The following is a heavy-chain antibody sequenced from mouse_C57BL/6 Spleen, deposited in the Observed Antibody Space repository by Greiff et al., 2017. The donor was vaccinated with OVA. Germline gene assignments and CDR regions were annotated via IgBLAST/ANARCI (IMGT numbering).Heavy chain of an antibody. V-gene: IGHV10-3*01. J-gene: IGHJ1*03. Sequence: EVKLVESGGGLVQPKGSLKLSCAASGFTFNTYAMPWVRQAPGKGLEWVARIRSKSSNYATYYADSVKDRFTISRDDSQCMLYLQMNNLKTEDTAIYYYVREYYYGSSSWYFDVWGTGTTVTVSS. CDR1: GFTFNTYA. CDR3: VREYYYGSSSWYFDV. D-gene: IGHD1-1*01. CDR2: IRSKSSNYAT.